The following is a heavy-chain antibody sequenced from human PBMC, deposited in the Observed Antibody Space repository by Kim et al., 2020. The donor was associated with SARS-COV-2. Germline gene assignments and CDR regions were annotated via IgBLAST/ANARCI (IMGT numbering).Heavy chain of an antibody. J-gene: IGHJ2*01. V-gene: IGHV3-9*01. CDR3: VRDHSSGSFDPGWYFDL. CDR2: LTWDSNKI. D-gene: IGHD3-22*01. Sequence: GGSLRLSCAASGFNFGHFALHWVRQAPGKGLEWISGLTWDSNKIAYADSVKGRFTISRDNAKNSLYLQINSLTTDDTALYYCVRDHSSGSFDPGWYFDLWGRGTLVTVSS. CDR1: GFNFGHFA.